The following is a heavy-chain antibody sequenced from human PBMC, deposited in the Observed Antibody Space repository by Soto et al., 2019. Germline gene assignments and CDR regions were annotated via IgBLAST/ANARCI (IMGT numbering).Heavy chain of an antibody. CDR1: GYTFTSYD. Sequence: ASVKVSCKASGYTFTSYDINWVRQAAGQGLEWMGWMNPNSGNTGYAQKFQGRVTMTRNTSISTAYMELSSLRSEDTAVYYCARGPNRILNTGYYYYGMDVWGQGTTVTVYS. V-gene: IGHV1-8*01. J-gene: IGHJ6*02. CDR3: ARGPNRILNTGYYYYGMDV. CDR2: MNPNSGNT. D-gene: IGHD3-3*02.